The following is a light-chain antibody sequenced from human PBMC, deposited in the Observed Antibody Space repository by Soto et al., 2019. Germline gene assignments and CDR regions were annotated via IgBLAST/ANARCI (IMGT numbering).Light chain of an antibody. J-gene: IGKJ1*01. CDR1: QGIRND. CDR3: QQYNRYWT. Sequence: AIQMTQSPSSLSASVGDRVTITCRASQGIRNDLGWYRQKPGKAPKLLIYAASSLQSGVPSRFSGSGSATDFTLTISSLLPDDFATYYCQQYNRYWTFGQGTKVDIK. CDR2: AAS. V-gene: IGKV1-6*01.